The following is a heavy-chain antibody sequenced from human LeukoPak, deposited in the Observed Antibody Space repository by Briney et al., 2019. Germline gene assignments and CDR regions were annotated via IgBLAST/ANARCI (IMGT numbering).Heavy chain of an antibody. V-gene: IGHV4-4*07. J-gene: IGHJ6*03. D-gene: IGHD4-11*01. CDR2: IYTSGST. CDR1: GGSISSYY. CDR3: ARDHSNYYYYYMDV. Sequence: PSETLSLTCTVSGGSISSYYWSWIRQPAGKGLEWIGRIYTSGSTNYNPSLKSRVTMSVDTSKNQFSLKLSSVTAADTAVYYCARDHSNYYYYYMDVWGKGTTVTVSS.